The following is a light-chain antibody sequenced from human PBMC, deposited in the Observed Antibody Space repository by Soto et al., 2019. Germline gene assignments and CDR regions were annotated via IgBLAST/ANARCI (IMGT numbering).Light chain of an antibody. CDR1: SSDVGGFNF. J-gene: IGLJ1*01. CDR2: DVS. V-gene: IGLV2-14*01. Sequence: QLVLTQAASVSGSPGQSITISCTGTSSDVGGFNFVSWYQQPPGKAPKLMIYDVSHRPSGVSNRFSGSKSGNTASLTISGLQAEDEGDYYCSSYTTSSTIVFGTGTKLTVL. CDR3: SSYTTSSTIV.